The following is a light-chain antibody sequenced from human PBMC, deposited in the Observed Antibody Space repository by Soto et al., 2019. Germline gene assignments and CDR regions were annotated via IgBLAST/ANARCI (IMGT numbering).Light chain of an antibody. CDR3: QQYCSSPPYT. CDR1: QSVSNTY. CDR2: GAS. Sequence: EIVLTQSPGTLSLSPGERATLSCGASQSVSNTYLAWYQQKPGQAPRLLIYGASSTATGIPDRFSGSGSGTDFNLTISRLEPEDFAVYYCQQYCSSPPYTFGQGTKLDIK. J-gene: IGKJ2*01. V-gene: IGKV3-20*01.